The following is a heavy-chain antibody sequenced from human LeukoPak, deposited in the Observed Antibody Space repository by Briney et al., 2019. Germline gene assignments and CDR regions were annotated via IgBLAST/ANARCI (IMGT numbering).Heavy chain of an antibody. V-gene: IGHV4-34*01. J-gene: IGHJ4*02. Sequence: PSETLSLTCAVYGGSFSGYYWSWIRQPPGKGLEWIGEINHSGSTNYNPSLKSRVTISVDTSKNQFSLKLSSVTAADTAVYYCARGGRRSGPHIVVVTAPRYFDYWGQGTLVTVSS. CDR1: GGSFSGYY. CDR3: ARGGRRSGPHIVVVTAPRYFDY. CDR2: INHSGST. D-gene: IGHD2-21*02.